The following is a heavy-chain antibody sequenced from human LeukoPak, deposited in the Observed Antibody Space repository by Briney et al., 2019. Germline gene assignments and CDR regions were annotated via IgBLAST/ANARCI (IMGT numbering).Heavy chain of an antibody. J-gene: IGHJ1*01. Sequence: PSETLSLTCAVYGGSFSGYYWSWIRQPPGKGLEWIGEINHSGSTNYNPSLKSRVTISVDTSKNQFSLKLSSVTAADTAVYYCARGPEYYYDSSGYYYSGEYFQHWGQGTLVTVSS. CDR2: INHSGST. CDR3: ARGPEYYYDSSGYYYSGEYFQH. V-gene: IGHV4-34*01. D-gene: IGHD3-22*01. CDR1: GGSFSGYY.